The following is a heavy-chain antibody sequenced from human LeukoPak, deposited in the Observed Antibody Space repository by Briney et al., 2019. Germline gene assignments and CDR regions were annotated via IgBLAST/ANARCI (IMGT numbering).Heavy chain of an antibody. CDR1: GGSISSGGYY. V-gene: IGHV4-31*03. Sequence: SQTLSLTCTVSGGSISSGGYYWSWIRQHPGKGLEWIGYIYYSGSTYYNPSLKSRVTISVDMSKNQFSLKLSSVTAADTAVYYCARVYSSSWLIDYWGQGTLVTVSS. CDR3: ARVYSSSWLIDY. J-gene: IGHJ4*02. CDR2: IYYSGST. D-gene: IGHD6-13*01.